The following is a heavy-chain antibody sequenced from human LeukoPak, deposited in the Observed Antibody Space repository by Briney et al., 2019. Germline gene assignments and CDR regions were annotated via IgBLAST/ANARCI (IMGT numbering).Heavy chain of an antibody. V-gene: IGHV1-46*01. CDR2: INPSGGST. CDR1: GYTFTSYY. CDR3: ARDYCSSTSCYTGRYWYFDL. Sequence: ASVKVSCKASGYTFTSYYMHWVRQAPGQGLEWMGIINPSGGSTSYAQKFQGRVTMTRATSTSTVYMELSSLRSEDTAVYYCARDYCSSTSCYTGRYWYFDLWGRGTLVTVSS. J-gene: IGHJ2*01. D-gene: IGHD2-2*02.